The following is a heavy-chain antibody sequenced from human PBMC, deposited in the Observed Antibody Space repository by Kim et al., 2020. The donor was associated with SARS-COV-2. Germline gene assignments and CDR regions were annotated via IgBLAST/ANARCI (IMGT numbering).Heavy chain of an antibody. V-gene: IGHV4-39*01. D-gene: IGHD6-19*01. Sequence: SETLSLTCTVSGVSISSGTYYWGWIRQPPGKGLEWIGSIYYSGSTYYNPSLKSRVTISVDTSKNQFSLKLSSVTAADTAVYYCGYSSAWYKGSPFDYWGQGTLVTVSS. J-gene: IGHJ4*02. CDR2: IYYSGST. CDR1: GVSISSGTYY. CDR3: GYSSAWYKGSPFDY.